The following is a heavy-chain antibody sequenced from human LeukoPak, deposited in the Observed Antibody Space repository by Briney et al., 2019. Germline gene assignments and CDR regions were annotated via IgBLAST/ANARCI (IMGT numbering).Heavy chain of an antibody. CDR3: AKDREQQLFYPYYFDY. J-gene: IGHJ4*02. Sequence: GSLRLSCAASGFTFSSYAMSWVRQAPGKGLEWVSAISGSGGSTYYADSVKGRFTISRDNSKNTLYLQMNSLRAEDTAVYYCAKDREQQLFYPYYFDYWGQGTLVTVSS. V-gene: IGHV3-23*01. CDR1: GFTFSSYA. CDR2: ISGSGGST. D-gene: IGHD6-13*01.